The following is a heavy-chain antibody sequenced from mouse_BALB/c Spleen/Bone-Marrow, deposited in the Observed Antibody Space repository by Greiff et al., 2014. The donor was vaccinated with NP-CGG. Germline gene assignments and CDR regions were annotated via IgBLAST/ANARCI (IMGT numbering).Heavy chain of an antibody. D-gene: IGHD2-10*01. J-gene: IGHJ3*01. CDR2: ISSGGSYT. CDR1: GFAFSSYD. V-gene: IGHV5-9*02. CDR3: ARHPYYGNYPAWFAY. Sequence: EVKLVESGGGLVKPGGSLKLSCAASGFAFSSYDMSWVRQTPEKRLEWVATISSGGSYTYYPDSVKGRSTISRDNARNTLYLQMSSLRSEDTALYYCARHPYYGNYPAWFAYWGQGTLVTVSA.